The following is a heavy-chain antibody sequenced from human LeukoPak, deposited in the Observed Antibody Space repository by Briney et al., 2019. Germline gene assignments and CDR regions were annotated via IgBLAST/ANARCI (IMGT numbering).Heavy chain of an antibody. CDR3: ARWGDLYGMDV. CDR1: GGTFSNYA. CDR2: IIPILGIA. D-gene: IGHD3-16*01. J-gene: IGHJ6*02. V-gene: IGHV1-69*04. Sequence: SVKVSCKASGGTFSNYAISWVRQAPGQGLEWMGRIIPILGIANYAQKFQGRVTITADKSTSTAYMELSSLRSEDTAVYYCARWGDLYGMDVWGQGTTVTVSS.